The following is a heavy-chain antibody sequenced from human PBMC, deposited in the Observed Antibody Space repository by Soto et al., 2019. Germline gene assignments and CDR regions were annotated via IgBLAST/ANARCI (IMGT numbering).Heavy chain of an antibody. J-gene: IGHJ3*02. CDR1: GYSFTSYW. V-gene: IGHV5-10-1*01. D-gene: IGHD3-22*01. CDR2: IDPSDSYT. CDR3: VRPRPDYYDSSGYYSGLAFDI. Sequence: GESLKISCKGSGYSFTSYWISWVRQMPGKGLEWMGRIDPSDSYTNYSPYFQGHVTISADKSISTAYLQWSSLKASDTAMYYCVRPRPDYYDSSGYYSGLAFDIWGQGTMVTVSS.